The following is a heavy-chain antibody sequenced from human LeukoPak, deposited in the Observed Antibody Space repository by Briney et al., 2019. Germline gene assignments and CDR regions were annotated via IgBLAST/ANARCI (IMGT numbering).Heavy chain of an antibody. V-gene: IGHV3-48*01. J-gene: IGHJ3*02. CDR2: ISSSSSTI. CDR3: ARDPEDAFDI. Sequence: GGSLRLSCAASGFTFSSYSMNWVRQAPGKGLEWVSYISSSSSTIYYADSVKGRFTISRDNAKNSLYPQMNSLRAEDTAVYYCARDPEDAFDIWGQGTMVTVSS. D-gene: IGHD1-14*01. CDR1: GFTFSSYS.